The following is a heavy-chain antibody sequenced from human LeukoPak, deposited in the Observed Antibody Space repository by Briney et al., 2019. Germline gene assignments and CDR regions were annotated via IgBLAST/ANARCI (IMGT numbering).Heavy chain of an antibody. J-gene: IGHJ4*01. Sequence: LSLTCTVSGGSISSGDYYWSWIRQAPGKGLEWVSAISGSGGSTYYADSVKGRFTISRDNSKNTLYLQMNSLRAEDTAVYYCAKDLSLWQWLGDYFDYWGQEPWSPSPQ. CDR3: AKDLSLWQWLGDYFDY. CDR2: ISGSGGST. CDR1: GGSISSGDYY. V-gene: IGHV3-23*01. D-gene: IGHD6-19*01.